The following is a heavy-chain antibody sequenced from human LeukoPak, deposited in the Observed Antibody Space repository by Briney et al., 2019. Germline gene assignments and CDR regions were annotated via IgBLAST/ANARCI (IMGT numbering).Heavy chain of an antibody. Sequence: GGSLRLSCAASGFTFSRYWMSWARQAPGKGLEWVANIKQDGSEKYYVDSVKGRFTISRDNAKISLYLQMNSLRAEDTAIYYCASSAGSSGWYEWYYFDYWGQGTLVTVSS. J-gene: IGHJ4*02. CDR3: ASSAGSSGWYEWYYFDY. CDR1: GFTFSRYW. D-gene: IGHD6-13*01. CDR2: IKQDGSEK. V-gene: IGHV3-7*01.